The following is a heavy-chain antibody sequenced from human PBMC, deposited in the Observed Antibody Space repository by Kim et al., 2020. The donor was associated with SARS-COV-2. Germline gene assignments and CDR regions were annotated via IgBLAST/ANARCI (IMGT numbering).Heavy chain of an antibody. CDR2: ISGSGGST. CDR3: AKPSRGYCSGGSCYPFDY. J-gene: IGHJ4*02. V-gene: IGHV3-23*01. D-gene: IGHD2-15*01. Sequence: GGSLRLSCAASGFTFSSYAMSWVRQAPGKGLEWVSAISGSGGSTYYADSVKGRFTISRDNSKNTLYLQMNSLRAEDTAVYYCAKPSRGYCSGGSCYPFDYWGQGTLVTVSS. CDR1: GFTFSSYA.